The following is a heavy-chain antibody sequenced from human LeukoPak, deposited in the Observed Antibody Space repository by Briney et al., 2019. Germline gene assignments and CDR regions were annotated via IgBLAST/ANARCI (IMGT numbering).Heavy chain of an antibody. J-gene: IGHJ4*02. Sequence: GRSLRLPCAAPGFTFSSYAMHWVRQAPGKGLEWVAVISYDGSNKYYADSVKGRFTISRDNSKNTLYLQMNSLRAEDTAVYYCARDLGSEFDYWGQGTLVTVSS. CDR3: ARDLGSEFDY. D-gene: IGHD5-12*01. V-gene: IGHV3-30-3*01. CDR1: GFTFSSYA. CDR2: ISYDGSNK.